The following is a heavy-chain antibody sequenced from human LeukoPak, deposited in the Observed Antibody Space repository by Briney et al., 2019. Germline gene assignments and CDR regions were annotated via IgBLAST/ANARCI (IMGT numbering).Heavy chain of an antibody. V-gene: IGHV3-74*01. CDR1: GFTFSSYW. Sequence: GGSLRLSCAASGFTFSSYWMHWVRQAPGKGLVWVSRINSDGSTTSYADSVMGRFTISRDNAKNTLYLQMNSLRAEDTAVYYCARKHLAAAGPFDYWGQGTLVTVSS. CDR2: INSDGSTT. J-gene: IGHJ4*02. CDR3: ARKHLAAAGPFDY. D-gene: IGHD6-13*01.